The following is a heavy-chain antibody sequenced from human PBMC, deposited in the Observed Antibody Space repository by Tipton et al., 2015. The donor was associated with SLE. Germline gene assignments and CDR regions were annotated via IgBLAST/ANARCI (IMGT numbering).Heavy chain of an antibody. V-gene: IGHV3-7*03. CDR1: GFIFSNYW. CDR2: IKQDGSEK. J-gene: IGHJ4*02. CDR3: ARGRLFDD. Sequence: GSLRLSCAASGFIFSNYWMSWVRQAPGKGLEWVANIKQDGSEKYYGDSVKGRFTISRDNAKNSLYLQMNTLRAEDTAVYYCARGRLFDDWGQGTLVTVSS.